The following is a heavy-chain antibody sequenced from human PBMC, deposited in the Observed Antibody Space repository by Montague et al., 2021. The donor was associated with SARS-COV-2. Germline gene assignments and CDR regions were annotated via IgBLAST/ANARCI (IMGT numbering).Heavy chain of an antibody. V-gene: IGHV4-59*02. CDR1: GGSASGYY. D-gene: IGHD2-2*02. J-gene: IGHJ4*01. CDR3: ARGLGYTSMFRFFDY. Sequence: SETLSLTCAISGGSASGYYWAWIRQPPGKGLEWIGYMYYTGTSNYNPSLKSRVSMSIDTSKNHFSLNLTSVAAADTGVYYRARGLGYTSMFRFFDYWGHGAQVTVSS. CDR2: MYYTGTS.